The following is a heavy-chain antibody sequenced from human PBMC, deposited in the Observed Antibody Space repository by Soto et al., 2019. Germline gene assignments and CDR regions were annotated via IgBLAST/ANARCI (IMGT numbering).Heavy chain of an antibody. CDR1: GFTFSSYG. CDR2: ISYDGSNK. D-gene: IGHD3-10*01. V-gene: IGHV3-30*18. J-gene: IGHJ6*01. CDR3: AKARGFGDTRDYYYGMDV. Sequence: QVQLVESGGGVVQPGRSLRLSCAASGFTFSSYGMHWVRQAPGKGLEWVAVISYDGSNKYYADSVKGRFTISRDNSKXXXXXXMNSXRAEDTAVYYCAKARGFGDTRDYYYGMDVW.